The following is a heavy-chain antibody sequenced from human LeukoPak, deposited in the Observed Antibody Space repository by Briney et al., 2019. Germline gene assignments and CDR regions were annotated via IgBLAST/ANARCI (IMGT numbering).Heavy chain of an antibody. V-gene: IGHV1-8*01. Sequence: ASVKVSCKASGYTFTVNDINWVRQATGQGLEWMGWMNPKSGDTVYAQKFQGRVTMTRDTSLNTAYLELISLRSEDTAVYYCAAAKYSSSSDWYFYYMDVWGKGTTVTVSS. CDR2: MNPKSGDT. CDR3: AAAKYSSSSDWYFYYMDV. J-gene: IGHJ6*03. D-gene: IGHD6-6*01. CDR1: GYTFTVND.